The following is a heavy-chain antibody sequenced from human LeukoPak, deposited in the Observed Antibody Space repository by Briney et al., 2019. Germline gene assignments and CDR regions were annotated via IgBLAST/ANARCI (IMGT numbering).Heavy chain of an antibody. V-gene: IGHV3-7*01. D-gene: IGHD6-6*01. Sequence: GGSLRLSCVGSRFPFSNYAMSWVRQAPGEGLDWVASLKEDGGIEHYVDSVKGRITISRDNAKDSLYLQMNSLRAEDTAVYYCARHGPTYSSSSYRQVWGQGTLVTVSS. CDR2: LKEDGGIE. CDR3: ARHGPTYSSSSYRQV. CDR1: RFPFSNYA. J-gene: IGHJ4*02.